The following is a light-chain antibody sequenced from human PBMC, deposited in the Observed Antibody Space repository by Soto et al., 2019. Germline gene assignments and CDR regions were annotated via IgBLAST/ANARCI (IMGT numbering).Light chain of an antibody. CDR1: QSVSTS. J-gene: IGKJ5*01. V-gene: IGKV3-11*01. CDR3: QQLSNWPPGAT. Sequence: EIVLTHSPATISLSPCDRATLSFSASQSVSTSLARHQQNPGQGPCLLIYDASNWATVIPARVSGSGSGTDFTLTISSLEPEDFAVYYCQQLSNWPPGATFGQGTRLEIK. CDR2: DAS.